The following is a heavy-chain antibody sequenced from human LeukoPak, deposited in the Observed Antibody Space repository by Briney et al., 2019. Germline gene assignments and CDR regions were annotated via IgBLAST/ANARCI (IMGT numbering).Heavy chain of an antibody. CDR2: ISSIRNI. D-gene: IGHD2-2*01. CDR3: ARDKYCSDTNCYGTSFEY. J-gene: IGHJ4*02. CDR1: KFTFSDYS. Sequence: GGSLRLSCAASKFTFSDYSMSWVRQAPGKGLEWVSSISSIRNIYYADSVKGRFTVSRDNAKNSLFLQINSLSDEDTAVYYCARDKYCSDTNCYGTSFEYWGQGTLVTVSS. V-gene: IGHV3-69-1*01.